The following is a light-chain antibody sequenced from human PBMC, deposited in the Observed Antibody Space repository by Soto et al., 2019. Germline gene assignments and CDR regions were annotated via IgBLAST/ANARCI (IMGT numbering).Light chain of an antibody. CDR3: CSSAGSYSYV. Sequence: QSVLTQPRSVSGSPGQSVTISCTGTSSDVGGYNYVPWYQQHPGKAPKLMIYDVSKRPSGVPDHFSGSKSGNTASLTISGLQAEDEADYYCCSSAGSYSYVFGSGTQLTVL. CDR1: SSDVGGYNY. V-gene: IGLV2-11*01. J-gene: IGLJ1*01. CDR2: DVS.